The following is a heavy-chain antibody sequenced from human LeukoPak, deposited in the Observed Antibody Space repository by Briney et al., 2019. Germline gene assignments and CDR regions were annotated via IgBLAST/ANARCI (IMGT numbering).Heavy chain of an antibody. CDR1: GFTFSSYA. Sequence: GGSLRLSCAASGFTFSSYAMHWVRQAPGKGLEWVAVISYDGSNKYYADSVKGRFTISRDNSKNTLYLQMNSLRAEDTAVYYCARVGGGGGYDYGMDVWGQGTTVTVSS. D-gene: IGHD2-21*01. CDR2: ISYDGSNK. CDR3: ARVGGGGGYDYGMDV. J-gene: IGHJ6*02. V-gene: IGHV3-30-3*01.